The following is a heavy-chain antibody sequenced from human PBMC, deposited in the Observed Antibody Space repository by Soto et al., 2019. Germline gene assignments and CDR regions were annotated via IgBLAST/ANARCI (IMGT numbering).Heavy chain of an antibody. V-gene: IGHV3-21*04. CDR2: ISSSSSYI. CDR1: EFTFSSYS. Sequence: VGPLGLSCPASEFTFSSYSMNWVRQAPGKGLEWVSSISSSSSYIYYADSVKGRFTISRDNAKNSLYLQMNSLRAEDTALYYCAKDSFPYRGRLNRYGMDVWGQGTTVTVSS. CDR3: AKDSFPYRGRLNRYGMDV. D-gene: IGHD2-21*01. J-gene: IGHJ6*02.